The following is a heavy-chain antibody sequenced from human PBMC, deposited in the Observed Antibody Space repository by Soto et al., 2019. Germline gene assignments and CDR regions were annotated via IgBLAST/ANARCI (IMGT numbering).Heavy chain of an antibody. Sequence: RLSCVASGFTFNDYYMTWIRQAPGKGLEWISYISHSDHVIKYADSVKGRFTISRDNTKKSLYLQMNSLSADDTAMYFCARFGHYYDNDNYWGVLDHWGQGTMVTV. CDR2: ISHSDHVI. CDR1: GFTFNDYY. D-gene: IGHD3-22*01. V-gene: IGHV3-11*01. J-gene: IGHJ1*01. CDR3: ARFGHYYDNDNYWGVLDH.